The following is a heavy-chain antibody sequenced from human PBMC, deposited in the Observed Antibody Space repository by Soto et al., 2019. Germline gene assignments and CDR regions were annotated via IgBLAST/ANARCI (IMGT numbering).Heavy chain of an antibody. V-gene: IGHV4-4*07. CDR3: ARKIAAQAYGMDV. CDR2: IYTSGST. Sequence: ETLSLTCTVSGGSISSYYWSWIRQPAGKGLEWIGRIYTSGSTNYNPSLKSRATMSVDTSKNQFSLKLSSVTAADTAVYYCARKIAAQAYGMDVWGQGTTLTVYS. J-gene: IGHJ6*02. D-gene: IGHD6-25*01. CDR1: GGSISSYY.